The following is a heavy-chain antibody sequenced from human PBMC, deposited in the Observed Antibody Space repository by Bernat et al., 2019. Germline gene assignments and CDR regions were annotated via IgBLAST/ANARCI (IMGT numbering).Heavy chain of an antibody. Sequence: QVQLVESGGGVVQPGRSLRLSCAASGFTFSSYGMHWVRQAPGKGLEWVAVISYDGSNKYYADSVKGRFTISRDNSKNTLYLQMNSLRAEDTAVYYCAKSSITIFGAQKPLGVIVGSEIGYWGQGTLVTVSS. V-gene: IGHV3-30*18. CDR3: AKSSITIFGAQKPLGVIVGSEIGY. CDR2: ISYDGSNK. CDR1: GFTFSSYG. J-gene: IGHJ4*02. D-gene: IGHD3-3*01.